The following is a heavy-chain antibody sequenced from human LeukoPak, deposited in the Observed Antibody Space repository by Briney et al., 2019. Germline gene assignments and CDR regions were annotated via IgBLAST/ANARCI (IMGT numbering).Heavy chain of an antibody. D-gene: IGHD3-22*01. V-gene: IGHV1-3*01. CDR1: GYTFTSYA. Sequence: GASVKVSCKASGYTFTSYAMHWVRQAPGQRLEWMGWISAGNGNTKYSQKFQGRVTITRDTSASTAYMELSSLRSEDTAVYYCARDHSAYYYDSSGYSSWGQGTLVTVSS. CDR2: ISAGNGNT. CDR3: ARDHSAYYYDSSGYSS. J-gene: IGHJ4*02.